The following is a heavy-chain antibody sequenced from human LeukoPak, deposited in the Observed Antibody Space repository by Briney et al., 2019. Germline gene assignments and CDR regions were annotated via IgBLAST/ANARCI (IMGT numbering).Heavy chain of an antibody. CDR1: GGSFSDYY. Sequence: PSETLSLTCAVYGGSFSDYYWSWIRQPPGKGLEWIGEINHSGSTNYNPSLKSRVTISVDTSKNQFSLKLSSVTAADTAVYYCAGGGGPGIAAAGTRFDPWGQGTLVTVSS. V-gene: IGHV4-34*01. J-gene: IGHJ5*02. D-gene: IGHD6-13*01. CDR2: INHSGST. CDR3: AGGGGPGIAAAGTRFDP.